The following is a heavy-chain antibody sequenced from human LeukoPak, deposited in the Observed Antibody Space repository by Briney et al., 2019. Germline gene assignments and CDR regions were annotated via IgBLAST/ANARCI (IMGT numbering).Heavy chain of an antibody. V-gene: IGHV3-9*01. CDR3: ARDGGRDTAMDY. CDR1: GFTFDDYA. CDR2: ISWNSGSI. J-gene: IGHJ4*02. D-gene: IGHD5-18*01. Sequence: GRSLRLSCAASGFTFDDYAMHWVRQAPGKGLEWVSGISWNSGSIGYADSVKGRFTISRDNAKNSLYLQMNSLRAEDTAVYYCARDGGRDTAMDYWGQGTLVTVSS.